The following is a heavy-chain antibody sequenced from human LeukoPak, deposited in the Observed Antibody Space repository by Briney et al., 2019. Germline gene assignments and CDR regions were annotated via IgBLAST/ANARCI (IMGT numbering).Heavy chain of an antibody. CDR1: GYTFSTYA. D-gene: IGHD3-10*01. CDR3: ARYYYGSGSYSYYFDY. V-gene: IGHV1-3*01. Sequence: ASVKVFCKASGYTFSTYAMHWVRQAPGQRLEWMGWITAGNGNTKYSQKFQGRVTITRDTSASTAYMELSSLRSEDTAVYYCARYYYGSGSYSYYFDYWGQGTLVTVSS. CDR2: ITAGNGNT. J-gene: IGHJ4*02.